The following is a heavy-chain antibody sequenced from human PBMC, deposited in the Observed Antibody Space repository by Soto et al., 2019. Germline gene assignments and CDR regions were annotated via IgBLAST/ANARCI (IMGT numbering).Heavy chain of an antibody. V-gene: IGHV1-3*01. Sequence: ASMKVSCKASGYTFTSYAMHWWRQAPGQRREWMGWINAGNGNTKYSQKFQGRVTITRDTSASTAYMELSSLRSDHTAVYYCARDRTGYSSAWLDPWGQGTLVTVPS. CDR1: GYTFTSYA. D-gene: IGHD2-21*01. CDR2: INAGNGNT. J-gene: IGHJ5*02. CDR3: ARDRTGYSSAWLDP.